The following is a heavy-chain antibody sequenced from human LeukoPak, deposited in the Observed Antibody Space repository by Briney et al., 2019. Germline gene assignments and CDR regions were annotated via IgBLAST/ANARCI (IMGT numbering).Heavy chain of an antibody. CDR1: RGSFSGYY. Sequence: SETLSLTCAVYRGSFSGYYWSWIRPPPGKGLEWTGEINHSRSTKYNPHLKSRVTISEDASKNKFSLKLSSVTAADTAVYYCARGEEKAAAGLNAFDIWRKGTMVTVSS. V-gene: IGHV4-34*01. J-gene: IGHJ3*02. CDR2: INHSRST. D-gene: IGHD6-13*01. CDR3: ARGEEKAAAGLNAFDI.